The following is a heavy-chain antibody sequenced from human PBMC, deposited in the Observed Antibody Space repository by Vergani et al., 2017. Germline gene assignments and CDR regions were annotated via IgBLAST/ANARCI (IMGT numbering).Heavy chain of an antibody. J-gene: IGHJ6*02. CDR3: AREWVVAAAIAGTSKIYNYYYYGMDV. CDR2: ISSSGSTI. V-gene: IGHV3-48*03. CDR1: GFTFSSYE. Sequence: EVQLVESGGGLVKPGGSLRLSCAASGFTFSSYEMNWVRQAPGKGLEWVSYISSSGSTIYYADSVKGRFTISRDNAKNSLYLQMNSLRAEDTAVYYCAREWVVAAAIAGTSKIYNYYYYGMDVWGQGTTVTVSS. D-gene: IGHD2-2*01.